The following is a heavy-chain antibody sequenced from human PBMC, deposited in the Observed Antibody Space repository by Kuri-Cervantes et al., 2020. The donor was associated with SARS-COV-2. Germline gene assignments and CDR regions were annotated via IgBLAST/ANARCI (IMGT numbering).Heavy chain of an antibody. CDR3: AREEGGELGEAFDY. V-gene: IGHV3-21*01. Sequence: GESLKISCAASGFTFSGYSMNWVRQAPGKGLEWVASIDSSSYYIYHADSVKGRLTISRDNAKTSLYLRMNSLKPEDTAVYYCAREEGGELGEAFDYWGQGALVTVSS. D-gene: IGHD7-27*01. CDR1: GFTFSGYS. J-gene: IGHJ4*02. CDR2: IDSSSYYI.